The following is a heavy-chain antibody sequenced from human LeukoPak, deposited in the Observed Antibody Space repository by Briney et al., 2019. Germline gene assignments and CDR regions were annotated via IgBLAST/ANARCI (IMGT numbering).Heavy chain of an antibody. Sequence: PGGSLRLSCAASGFTFSSYAMSWVRQAPGKGLEWVSGISGTGVNTYYADSVKGRFTISRDNSKNTLYLQINSLRAEDTAVYYCAKDRAVVATIPLDYWGQGTLVTVSS. J-gene: IGHJ4*02. V-gene: IGHV3-23*01. D-gene: IGHD5-12*01. CDR2: ISGTGVNT. CDR3: AKDRAVVATIPLDY. CDR1: GFTFSSYA.